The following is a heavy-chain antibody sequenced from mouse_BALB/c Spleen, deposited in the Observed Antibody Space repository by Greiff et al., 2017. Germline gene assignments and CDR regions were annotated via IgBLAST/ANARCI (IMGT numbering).Heavy chain of an antibody. J-gene: IGHJ1*01. CDR2: INSNGGST. CDR3: ARDGYSRPYWYFDV. CDR1: GFTFSSYG. V-gene: IGHV5-6-3*01. D-gene: IGHD2-3*01. Sequence: DVKLVESGGGLVQPGGSLKLSCAASGFTFSSYGMSWVRQTPDKRLELVATINSNGGSTYYPDSVKGRFTISRDNAKNTLYLQMSSLKSEDTAMYYCARDGYSRPYWYFDVWGAGTTVTVSS.